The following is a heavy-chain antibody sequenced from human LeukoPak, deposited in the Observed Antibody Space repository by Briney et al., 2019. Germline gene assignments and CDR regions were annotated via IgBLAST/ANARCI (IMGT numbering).Heavy chain of an antibody. CDR3: ARSRSAGY. CDR2: IKQDGSEK. CDR1: GSPFSGYW. Sequence: GGSLSLSCEPSGSPFSGYWMTWVRRAQGKGLEWVANIKQDGSEKYYVDSVKGRFTISRDNAKNSLYLQMDSLRAEDTAVYYCARSRSAGYWGQGTLVTVSS. J-gene: IGHJ4*02. V-gene: IGHV3-7*01.